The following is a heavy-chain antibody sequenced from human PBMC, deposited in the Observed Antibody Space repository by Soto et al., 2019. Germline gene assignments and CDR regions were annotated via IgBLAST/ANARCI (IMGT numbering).Heavy chain of an antibody. D-gene: IGHD2-2*01. CDR2: IYSGGST. J-gene: IGHJ6*02. CDR1: GGFVNSDTHS. Sequence: SETLSLTCTVSGGFVNSDTHSWSWIRQTPGKRLEWIGFIYSGGSTKNPSLRSRVTMSVDTSKNQFSLKLRSAIVADTAVYHCARFVRSCSATTCSTRADVWGQGITVTVSS. CDR3: ARFVRSCSATTCSTRADV. V-gene: IGHV4-61*01.